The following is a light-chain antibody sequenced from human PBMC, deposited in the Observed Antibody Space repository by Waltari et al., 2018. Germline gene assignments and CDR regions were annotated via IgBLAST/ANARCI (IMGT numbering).Light chain of an antibody. CDR3: TSRDFTGTVF. CDR2: GKN. Sequence: SSELTQDPAVSVALGQTVRITCQGDSLRTYDASWYQQKPGQAPLLLIFGKNRRPSGFPDRFSGSTSGTTSSLTITGAQAEDEADYHCTSRDFTGTVFFGGGTKVTVL. J-gene: IGLJ2*01. V-gene: IGLV3-19*01. CDR1: SLRTYD.